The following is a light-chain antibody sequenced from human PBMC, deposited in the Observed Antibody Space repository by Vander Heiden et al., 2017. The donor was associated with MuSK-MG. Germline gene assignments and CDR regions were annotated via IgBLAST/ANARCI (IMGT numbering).Light chain of an antibody. CDR3: QQMDSTPRT. CDR2: AAS. Sequence: DIQMTQSPSSLSASVGDRVTITCRASQSISSYLNWYQQKPGKAPKLLIYAASSLQSGVPSRFSGSGSGTAFTLTISRLQPEDFPTYSCQQMDSTPRTFGQGTKVEIK. V-gene: IGKV1-39*01. CDR1: QSISSY. J-gene: IGKJ1*01.